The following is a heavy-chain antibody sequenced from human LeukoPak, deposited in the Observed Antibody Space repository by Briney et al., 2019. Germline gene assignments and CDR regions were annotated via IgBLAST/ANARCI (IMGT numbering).Heavy chain of an antibody. D-gene: IGHD3-10*01. Sequence: PGGSLRLSCAPSGFTFSSYGMIWVRQAPGKGLEGVSAISGSGVKTYYANSVKGRFTISRDNSKNTLFLQMSSLRAEDAAIYYCAKDSGLLWIRENYYFMDVWGKGTTVTVSS. J-gene: IGHJ6*03. CDR2: ISGSGVKT. CDR3: AKDSGLLWIRENYYFMDV. V-gene: IGHV3-23*01. CDR1: GFTFSSYG.